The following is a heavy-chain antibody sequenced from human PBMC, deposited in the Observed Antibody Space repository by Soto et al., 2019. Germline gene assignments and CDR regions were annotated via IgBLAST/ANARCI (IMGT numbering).Heavy chain of an antibody. CDR1: GFTFSSYS. CDR2: ISSSSSYI. Sequence: GSLRLSCAASGFTFSSYSMNWVRQAPGKGLEWVSSISSSSSYIYYADSVKGRFTISRDNAKNSLYLQMNSLRAEDTAVYYCARDSRVEMAIINDYWGQGTLVTVSS. D-gene: IGHD2-21*01. V-gene: IGHV3-21*01. CDR3: ARDSRVEMAIINDY. J-gene: IGHJ4*02.